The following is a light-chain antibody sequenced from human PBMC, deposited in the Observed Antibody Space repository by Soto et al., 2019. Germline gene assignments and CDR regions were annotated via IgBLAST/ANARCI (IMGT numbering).Light chain of an antibody. CDR2: RNN. V-gene: IGLV1-47*01. Sequence: QSVLTQPPSASGTPGQRVTISCSGSSSNIGSNYVYWYQQLPGTAPKLLIYRNNQRPSGVPDRFSGSKSGTSASLAISGLRSEDEADYYCAAWDDSLSAFNWVFGGGTKLNVL. J-gene: IGLJ3*02. CDR1: SSNIGSNY. CDR3: AAWDDSLSAFNWV.